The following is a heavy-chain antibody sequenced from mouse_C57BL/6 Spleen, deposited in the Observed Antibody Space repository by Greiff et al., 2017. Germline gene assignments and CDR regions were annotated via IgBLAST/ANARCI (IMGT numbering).Heavy chain of an antibody. CDR2: INPNYGTT. Sequence: VHVKQSGPELVKPGASVKISCKASGYSFTDYNMNWVKQSNGKSLEWIGVINPNYGTTSYNQKFKGKATLTVDQSSSTAYMQLNSLTSEDSAVYYGARYGSSDGYYAMDYWGQGTSVTVAS. CDR3: ARYGSSDGYYAMDY. D-gene: IGHD1-1*01. J-gene: IGHJ4*01. CDR1: GYSFTDYN. V-gene: IGHV1-39*01.